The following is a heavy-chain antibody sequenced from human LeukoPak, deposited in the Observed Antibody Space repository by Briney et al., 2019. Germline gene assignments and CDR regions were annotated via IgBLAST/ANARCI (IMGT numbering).Heavy chain of an antibody. CDR2: IYYSGDS. CDR1: AGSISSGDYY. V-gene: IGHV4-39*01. D-gene: IGHD2/OR15-2a*01. Sequence: PSETLSLTCTVSAGSISSGDYYWSWIRQPPGKGLEWIGTIYYSGDSYYNPSLKSRASISVDTSKNRFSLNVNSVTAADTAVYFCARHENIIMVPTAHAFDYWGQGALVTVSS. CDR3: ARHENIIMVPTAHAFDY. J-gene: IGHJ4*02.